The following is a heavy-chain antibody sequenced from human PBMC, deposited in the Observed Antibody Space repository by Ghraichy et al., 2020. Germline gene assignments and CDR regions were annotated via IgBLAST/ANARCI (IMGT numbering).Heavy chain of an antibody. J-gene: IGHJ6*02. V-gene: IGHV3-73*01. CDR1: GFTFSGSA. Sequence: GGSLRLSCAASGFTFSGSAMHWVRQASGKGLEWVGRIRSKANSYATAYAASVKGRFTISRDDSKNTAYLQMNSLKTEDTAVYYCTRHVDYDFWSGYYDYYYYGMDVWGQGTTVTVSS. CDR3: TRHVDYDFWSGYYDYYYYGMDV. D-gene: IGHD3-3*01. CDR2: IRSKANSYAT.